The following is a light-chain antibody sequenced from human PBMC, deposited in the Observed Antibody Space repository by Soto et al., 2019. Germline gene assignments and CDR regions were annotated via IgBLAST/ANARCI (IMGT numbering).Light chain of an antibody. V-gene: IGLV2-14*01. J-gene: IGLJ2*01. CDR3: SLYSSSSTLV. CDR2: DVS. Sequence: QSALTQPASVSGSPGQSITISCTGTSSDVGGYNYDSWYQQHPGKAPKLMIYDVSNPPSGVSNRFSGSKSGNTASLTISGVQAEDEDDYYCSLYSSSSTLVFGGGTKLTVL. CDR1: SSDVGGYNY.